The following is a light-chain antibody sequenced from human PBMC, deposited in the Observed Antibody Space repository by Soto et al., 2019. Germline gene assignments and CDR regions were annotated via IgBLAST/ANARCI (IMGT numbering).Light chain of an antibody. CDR3: CSYAGSYT. CDR2: DVS. V-gene: IGLV2-11*01. CDR1: GSDVGGYNY. J-gene: IGLJ1*01. Sequence: QSVLTRPRSVSGSPGQSGTIAFTGTGSDVGGYNYVSWYQQHPGKAPKLMIYDVSKRPSGVPDRFSGSKSGNTASLTISGLQAEDEADYYCCSYAGSYTLGTGTKVTVL.